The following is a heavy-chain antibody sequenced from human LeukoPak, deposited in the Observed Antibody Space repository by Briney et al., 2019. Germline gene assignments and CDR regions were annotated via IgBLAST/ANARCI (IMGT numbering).Heavy chain of an antibody. Sequence: GSLRLSCAASGFTFSSYGMSWVRQAPGKGLEWVSAISGSGGSTYYADSVKGRFTISRDNSKNTLYLQMNSLRAEDTAVYYCAKSLVRGKYNWNYEDAFDIWGQGTMVTVSS. CDR2: ISGSGGST. CDR1: GFTFSSYG. D-gene: IGHD1-7*01. J-gene: IGHJ3*02. CDR3: AKSLVRGKYNWNYEDAFDI. V-gene: IGHV3-23*01.